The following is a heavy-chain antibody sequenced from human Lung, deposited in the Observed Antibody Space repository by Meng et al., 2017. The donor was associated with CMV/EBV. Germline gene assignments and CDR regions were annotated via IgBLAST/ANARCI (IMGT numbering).Heavy chain of an antibody. Sequence: GGSXSLXCTASGFXFSDYSMNWVRQDPGKGLEWVSSSSSSDYIDYADSVGGRFTISRDKAKHSMYLQMNSMRAEDTAVYYCARGVGSYDFWSAYSYYYGLDVWXQGTXVTVSS. D-gene: IGHD3-3*01. J-gene: IGHJ6*02. V-gene: IGHV3-21*01. CDR2: SSSSDYI. CDR1: GFXFSDYS. CDR3: ARGVGSYDFWSAYSYYYGLDV.